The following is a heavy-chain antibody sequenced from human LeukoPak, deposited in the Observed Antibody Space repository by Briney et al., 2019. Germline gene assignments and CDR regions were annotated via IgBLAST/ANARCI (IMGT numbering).Heavy chain of an antibody. CDR2: IRYDGSDE. D-gene: IGHD6-13*01. CDR3: ASSVRSSWDAPNDAFDI. CDR1: GFSFNNYG. V-gene: IGHV3-30*02. J-gene: IGHJ3*02. Sequence: GGSLRLSCAASGFSFNNYGMHWVRQAPGRGLEWVAFIRYDGSDEYYADSVNGRSTISRDNSKNTLYLQMGSLRAEDMAVYYCASSVRSSWDAPNDAFDIWGQGTMVTVSS.